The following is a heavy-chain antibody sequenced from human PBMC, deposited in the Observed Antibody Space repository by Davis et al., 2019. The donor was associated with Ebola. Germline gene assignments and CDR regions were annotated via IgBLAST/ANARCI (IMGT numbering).Heavy chain of an antibody. Sequence: PGGSLRLSCAASGFIFRNYVMSWVRQTPGKVPEWVSSITGSSSSIYYADSVKGRFTISRDNARSSVYLEMNNLRADDTAVYYCVRGTFVGLTGLDYWGQGTLVTVSS. CDR2: ITGSSSSI. V-gene: IGHV3-21*06. J-gene: IGHJ4*02. CDR3: VRGTFVGLTGLDY. D-gene: IGHD1-26*01. CDR1: GFIFRNYV.